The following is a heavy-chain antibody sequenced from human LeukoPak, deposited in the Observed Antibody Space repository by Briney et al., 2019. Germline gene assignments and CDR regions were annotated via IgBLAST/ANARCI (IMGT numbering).Heavy chain of an antibody. Sequence: PSQTLSLTCTVSGGSISSGSYYWSWIRQPAGKGLEWIGRIYTSGSTNYNPSLKSRVTISVDTSKNQFSLKLSSVTAADTAVYYCASASYYGSGSYYTGDYWGQGTLVTVSS. D-gene: IGHD3-10*01. J-gene: IGHJ4*02. CDR2: IYTSGST. CDR1: GGSISSGSYY. CDR3: ASASYYGSGSYYTGDY. V-gene: IGHV4-61*02.